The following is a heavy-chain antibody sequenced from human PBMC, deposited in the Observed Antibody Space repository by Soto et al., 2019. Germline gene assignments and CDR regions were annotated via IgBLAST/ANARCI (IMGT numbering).Heavy chain of an antibody. CDR3: ARVAAAAGTLYYFDY. CDR1: GGSISSYY. J-gene: IGHJ4*02. V-gene: IGHV4-59*06. D-gene: IGHD6-13*01. Sequence: SETLSLTCTVSGGSISSYYWSWIRQHPGKGLEWIGYIYYSGSTYYNPSLKSRVTISVDTSKNQFSLKLSSVTAADTAVYYCARVAAAAGTLYYFDYWGQGTLVTVSS. CDR2: IYYSGST.